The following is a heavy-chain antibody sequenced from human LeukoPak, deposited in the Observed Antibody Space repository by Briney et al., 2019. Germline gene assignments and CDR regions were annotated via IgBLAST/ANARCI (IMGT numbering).Heavy chain of an antibody. Sequence: GGSLRLSCAASGFTFSSYAMHWVRQAPGKGLEWVAVISYDGSNKSYADSVKGRFTISRDNSKNTLFLQMNSLRAEDTAVYYCARDGRGEQLVPIYYYYMDVWGKGTTVTVSS. CDR3: ARDGRGEQLVPIYYYYMDV. CDR1: GFTFSSYA. CDR2: ISYDGSNK. D-gene: IGHD6-13*01. V-gene: IGHV3-30*04. J-gene: IGHJ6*03.